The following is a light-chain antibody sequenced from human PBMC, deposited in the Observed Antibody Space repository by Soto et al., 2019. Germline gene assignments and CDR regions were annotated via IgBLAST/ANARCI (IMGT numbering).Light chain of an antibody. CDR1: QSVSSSY. V-gene: IGKV3-15*01. CDR2: GAS. J-gene: IGKJ4*01. Sequence: EIVMTQSPATLSVSPGERVTLSCRASQSVSSSYLAWYQQNPGQAPRLLVYGASTRATGIPARFSGSGSGTQFTLTISSLQSEDFAVYYCQQHNNWPLTFGGGTKVDIK. CDR3: QQHNNWPLT.